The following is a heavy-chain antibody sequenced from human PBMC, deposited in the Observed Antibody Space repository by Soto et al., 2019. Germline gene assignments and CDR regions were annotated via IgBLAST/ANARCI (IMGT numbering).Heavy chain of an antibody. Sequence: RRLSCAASGFTFSNAWMSWVRQAPGKGLEWVGRIKSKTDGGTTDYAAPVKGRFTISRDDSKNTLYLQMNSLKTEDTAVYYCTTDTYYDILTGYYAEFDYWGQGTLVTVSS. CDR1: GFTFSNAW. CDR3: TTDTYYDILTGYYAEFDY. D-gene: IGHD3-9*01. CDR2: IKSKTDGGTT. V-gene: IGHV3-15*01. J-gene: IGHJ4*02.